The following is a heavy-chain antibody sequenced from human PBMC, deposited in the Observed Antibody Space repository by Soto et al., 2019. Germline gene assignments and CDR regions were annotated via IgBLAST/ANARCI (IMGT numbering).Heavy chain of an antibody. CDR3: ATFKSDYYFDY. CDR2: IYYSGST. V-gene: IGHV4-31*03. Sequence: SETLSLTCTVSGGSISSGGYYWSWIRQHPGKGLEWIGYIYYSGSTYCNPSLKSRVTISVDTSKNQFSLKLSSVTAADTAVYYCATFKSDYYFDYWGQGTLVTVSS. J-gene: IGHJ4*02. CDR1: GGSISSGGYY.